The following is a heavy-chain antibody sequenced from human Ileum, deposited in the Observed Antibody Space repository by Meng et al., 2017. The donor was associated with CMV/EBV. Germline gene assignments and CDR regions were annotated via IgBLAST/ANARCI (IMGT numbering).Heavy chain of an antibody. J-gene: IGHJ6*02. CDR3: ARGIIAARTTYGMDV. CDR2: IYSSGST. CDR1: RGSISCGLSY. D-gene: IGHD6-13*01. Sequence: QLQQSVPSLVKPSQTLSPSCSRSRGSISCGLSYWSWIRQSAAKGLEWIGRIYSSGSTDYNPSLKNRVTISLDPSKNQISLELSSVAAADTAVYYCARGIIAARTTYGMDVWGQGTMVTVSS. V-gene: IGHV4-61*02.